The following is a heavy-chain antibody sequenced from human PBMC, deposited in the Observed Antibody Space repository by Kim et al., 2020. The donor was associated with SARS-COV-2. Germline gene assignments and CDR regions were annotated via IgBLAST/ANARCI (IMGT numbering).Heavy chain of an antibody. CDR3: ARLFTDYDILTGYYTYHYYYGMDV. D-gene: IGHD3-9*01. Sequence: ASVKVSCKASGYTFTSYDINWVRQATGQGLEWMGWMNPNSGNTGYAQKFQGKVTMTRNTSISTAYMELSSLRSEDTAVYYCARLFTDYDILTGYYTYHYYYGMDVWGQGTTVTVSS. CDR1: GYTFTSYD. CDR2: MNPNSGNT. J-gene: IGHJ6*02. V-gene: IGHV1-8*01.